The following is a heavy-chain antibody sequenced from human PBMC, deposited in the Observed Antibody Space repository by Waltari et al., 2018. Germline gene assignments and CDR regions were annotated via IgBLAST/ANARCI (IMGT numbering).Heavy chain of an antibody. CDR3: ARAYCGGDCYTTPNWFDP. CDR1: GGTFSSYA. V-gene: IGHV1-69*05. CDR2: IIPILGTA. Sequence: QVQLVQSGAEVKKPGSSVKVSCKASGGTFSSYAISWVRQAPGQGLEWMGGIIPILGTANYAQKFQGRVTITTDESTSTAYMELSSLRSEDTAVYYCARAYCGGDCYTTPNWFDPWGQGTLVTVSS. J-gene: IGHJ5*02. D-gene: IGHD2-21*01.